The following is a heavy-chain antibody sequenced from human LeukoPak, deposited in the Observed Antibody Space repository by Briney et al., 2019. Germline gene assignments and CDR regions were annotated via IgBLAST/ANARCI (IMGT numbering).Heavy chain of an antibody. V-gene: IGHV3-21*01. CDR2: FISSSSYI. CDR3: ARDSEQELRYVIGHFDY. D-gene: IGHD1-7*01. Sequence: KPGGSLRLSCAASGFTFSSYSMNWVRQAPGKGREWVSSFISSSSYIYYADSVKGRFTISRDNAKNSLYLQMNSLRAEDTAVYYCARDSEQELRYVIGHFDYWGQGTLVTVSS. CDR1: GFTFSSYS. J-gene: IGHJ4*02.